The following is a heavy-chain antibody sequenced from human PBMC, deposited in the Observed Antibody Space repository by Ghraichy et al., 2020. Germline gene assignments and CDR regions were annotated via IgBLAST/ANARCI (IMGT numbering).Heavy chain of an antibody. J-gene: IGHJ4*02. CDR1: GGSFSGYY. CDR2: INHSGST. D-gene: IGHD6-13*01. V-gene: IGHV4-34*01. Sequence: SETLSLTCAVYGGSFSGYYWSWIRQPPGKGLEWIGEINHSGSTNYNPSLKSRVTLSVDTSKNQFSLKLSSVTAADTAVYYCARSEGSSWPFDYWGQGTLVTVSS. CDR3: ARSEGSSWPFDY.